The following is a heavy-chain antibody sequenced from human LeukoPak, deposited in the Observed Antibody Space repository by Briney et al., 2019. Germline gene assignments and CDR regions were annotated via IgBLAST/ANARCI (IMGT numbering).Heavy chain of an antibody. CDR1: GFTFTSSS. V-gene: IGHV3-48*04. Sequence: GGSLRLSCAASGFTFTSSSMNWVRQAPGKGLEWLSYISSSSTIYYADSVKGRFTISRDNAKNSLYLQMNSLRAEDTAFYYCARGGNAFDIWGQGTMVTVSS. CDR2: ISSSSTI. D-gene: IGHD3-16*01. J-gene: IGHJ3*02. CDR3: ARGGNAFDI.